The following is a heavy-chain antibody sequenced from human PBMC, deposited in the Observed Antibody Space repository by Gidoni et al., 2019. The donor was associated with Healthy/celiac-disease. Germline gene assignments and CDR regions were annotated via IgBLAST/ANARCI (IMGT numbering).Heavy chain of an antibody. CDR2: INPTSGGT. CDR1: GYTFTGYY. D-gene: IGHD3-10*01. J-gene: IGHJ3*02. Sequence: QVQLVQSGAEVKKPGASVKVSCKASGYTFTGYYMHWVRQAPGQGLEWMGWINPTSGGTNYAQKFQGWVTMTRDTSISTAYMELSRLRSDDTAVYYCARSGGSGSYFSRPDAFDIWGQGTMVTVSS. CDR3: ARSGGSGSYFSRPDAFDI. V-gene: IGHV1-2*04.